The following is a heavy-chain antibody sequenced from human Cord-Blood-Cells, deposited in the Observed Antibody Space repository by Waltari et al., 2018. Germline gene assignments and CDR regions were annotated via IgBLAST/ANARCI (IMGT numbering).Heavy chain of an antibody. CDR3: AATRIAAAGNDYYGMDV. D-gene: IGHD6-13*01. Sequence: QVQLVQSGAEVKKPGAAVKVACKASGYTFTGYYMHWVRLAPGQGLEWMGWINPNSGGTNYAQKFQGWVTMTRDTSISTAYMELSRLRSDDTAVYYCAATRIAAAGNDYYGMDVWGQGTTVTVSS. CDR1: GYTFTGYY. V-gene: IGHV1-2*04. CDR2: INPNSGGT. J-gene: IGHJ6*02.